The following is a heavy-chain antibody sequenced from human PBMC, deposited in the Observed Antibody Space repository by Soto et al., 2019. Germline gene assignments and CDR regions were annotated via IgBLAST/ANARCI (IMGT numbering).Heavy chain of an antibody. CDR1: GGSISSGGYC. CDR2: IYYSGST. Sequence: SETLSLTWTVSGGSISSGGYCWSWIRQHPGKGLEWIGYIYYSGSTYYNPSLKSRVTISVDTSKNQFSLKLSSVTAADTSLYYCARDLRFLEVSSLVDIWGQGTMVTVSS. V-gene: IGHV4-31*02. CDR3: ARDLRFLEVSSLVDI. J-gene: IGHJ3*02. D-gene: IGHD3-3*01.